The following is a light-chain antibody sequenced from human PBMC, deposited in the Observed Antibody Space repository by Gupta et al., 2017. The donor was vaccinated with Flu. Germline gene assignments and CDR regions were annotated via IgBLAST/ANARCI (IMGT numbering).Light chain of an antibody. J-gene: IGKJ5*01. CDR2: DAS. Sequence: PATLSLSPGERATLSCRASQNVGRFLVWYQQKPGQAPRLLMSDASTRATGIPARFGGSGSGTDFTLTISSLEPEDLAVYFCQQCSDWPMTFGQGTRMEIK. CDR1: QNVGRF. V-gene: IGKV3-11*01. CDR3: QQCSDWPMT.